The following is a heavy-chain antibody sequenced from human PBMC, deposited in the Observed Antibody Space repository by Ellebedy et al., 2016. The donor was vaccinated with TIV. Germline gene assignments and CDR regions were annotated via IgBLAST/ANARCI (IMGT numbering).Heavy chain of an antibody. J-gene: IGHJ5*01. D-gene: IGHD2/OR15-2a*01. CDR2: MFYSGTTHSGST. CDR1: SASISSNNYF. CDR3: ATARVATTLACFDF. Sequence: MPSETLSLTCNVSSASISSNNYFWGWLRQPPGKGLEWIGSMFYSGTTHSGSTYYNPSLKSRVKIFVDAPKSQFSLKVNSVTAADTAVYYCATARVATTLACFDFWGRGALVTVSS. V-gene: IGHV4-39*07.